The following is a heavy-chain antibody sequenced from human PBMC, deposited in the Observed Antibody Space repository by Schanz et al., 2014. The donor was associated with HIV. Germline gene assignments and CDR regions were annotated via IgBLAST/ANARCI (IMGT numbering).Heavy chain of an antibody. Sequence: QVQLVQSGAAVKKPGASVKVSCKASGYTFTDYFVHWVRQAPGKGLEWMGWINPNEGDTKFAQKLRGRVTMTRDTSISPAYIELTRLRYDDTAVYYCAKSRFQLHWFDSWGQGTLVTVSS. J-gene: IGHJ5*01. CDR1: GYTFTDYF. CDR2: INPNEGDT. CDR3: AKSRFQLHWFDS. D-gene: IGHD2-2*01. V-gene: IGHV1-2*02.